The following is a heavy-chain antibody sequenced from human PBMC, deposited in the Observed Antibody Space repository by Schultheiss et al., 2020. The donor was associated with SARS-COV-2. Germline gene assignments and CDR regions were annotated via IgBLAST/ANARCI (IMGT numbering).Heavy chain of an antibody. CDR3: ARGAYYYDSAAFDI. D-gene: IGHD3-22*01. CDR2: IYYSGST. Sequence: SETLSLTCTVSGGSISSSSYYWGWIRQPPGKGLEWIGSIYYSGSTYYNPSLKSRVTISVDTSKNQFSLKLSSVTAADTAVYYCARGAYYYDSAAFDIWGQGTMVTVSS. J-gene: IGHJ3*02. V-gene: IGHV4-39*07. CDR1: GGSISSSSYY.